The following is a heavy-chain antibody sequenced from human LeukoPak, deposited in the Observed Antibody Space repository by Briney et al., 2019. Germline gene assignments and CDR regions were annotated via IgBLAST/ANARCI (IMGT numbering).Heavy chain of an antibody. V-gene: IGHV3-23*01. CDR3: AKPEYYYDSHYDH. Sequence: PGGSLRLSCAASGFTFSTYAMNWVRQVPGKGLEWVSLISGSGGTTYYADSVKGRFTISRDNSKNTLYLQMNSLRAEDTGVYYCAKPEYYYDSHYDHWGQGTLVTVSS. CDR2: ISGSGGTT. CDR1: GFTFSTYA. J-gene: IGHJ4*02. D-gene: IGHD3-22*01.